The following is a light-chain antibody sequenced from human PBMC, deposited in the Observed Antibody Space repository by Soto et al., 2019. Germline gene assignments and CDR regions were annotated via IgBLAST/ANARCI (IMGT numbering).Light chain of an antibody. Sequence: DIQMTQSPSVMSASVGDRVTITCRASQGISNYLAWFQQKPGKVPKRLIYAASNLQSGVPSRFSGSGSGTEFSLTIDNLQPDDFATYYCLQYDLYPLTFGQGTRVEIK. CDR1: QGISNY. V-gene: IGKV1-17*03. CDR2: AAS. CDR3: LQYDLYPLT. J-gene: IGKJ1*01.